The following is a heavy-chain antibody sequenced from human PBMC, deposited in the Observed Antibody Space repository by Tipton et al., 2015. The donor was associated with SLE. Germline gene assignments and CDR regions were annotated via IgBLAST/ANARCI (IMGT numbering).Heavy chain of an antibody. CDR3: TRETVPGTCFDY. CDR2: ISSSSSYI. D-gene: IGHD1-7*01. CDR1: GFTFSSYS. V-gene: IGHV3-21*03. Sequence: GSLRLSCAASGFTFSSYSMNWVRQAPGKGLEWVSSISSSSSYIYYADSLEGRFTISRDNAKNSLYLQMNNLTAEDTALYYCTRETVPGTCFDYWGQGTLATVSS. J-gene: IGHJ4*02.